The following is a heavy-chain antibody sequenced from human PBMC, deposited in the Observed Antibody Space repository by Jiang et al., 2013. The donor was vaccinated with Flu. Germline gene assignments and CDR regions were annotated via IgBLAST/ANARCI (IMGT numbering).Heavy chain of an antibody. V-gene: IGHV4-39*07. Sequence: GPGLVKPWETLSLTCTVSGGSISSSSYYWGWIRQPPGKGLEWIGSIYYSGSTYYNASLKSRVTVSVDTSKNQFSLKLSSVTAADTAVYHCARIGASYCSSPSCYASGMDVWGQGTTVTVSS. D-gene: IGHD2-2*01. CDR1: GGSISSSSYY. CDR3: ARIGASYCSSPSCYASGMDV. CDR2: IYYSGST. J-gene: IGHJ6*01.